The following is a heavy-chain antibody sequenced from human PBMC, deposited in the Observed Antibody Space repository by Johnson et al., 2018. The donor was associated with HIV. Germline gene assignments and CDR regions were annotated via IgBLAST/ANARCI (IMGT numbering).Heavy chain of an antibody. D-gene: IGHD3-10*01. Sequence: VESGGGLAQPGRSLRLSCAASRFIFDDHAMYWVRQSPGKGLEWVSGFNGNRGSIGYGDPWKGRFTISRDNAKNSLYLQMNSLRAEDTAVYYCAREGGVTMVDGFDIWGQGTMVTVSS. V-gene: IGHV3-9*01. J-gene: IGHJ3*02. CDR2: FNGNRGSI. CDR3: AREGGVTMVDGFDI. CDR1: RFIFDDHA.